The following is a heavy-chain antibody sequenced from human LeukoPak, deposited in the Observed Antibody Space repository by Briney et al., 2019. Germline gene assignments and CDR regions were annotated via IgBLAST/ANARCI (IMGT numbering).Heavy chain of an antibody. CDR2: ISGSSSII. Sequence: GGSLRLSCAASGFPFSGYSMNWVRQAPGKGLEWVSYISGSSSIIYYANSVKGRFTISRDNAKNSLYLQMNSLRAEDTAVYYCARAYYYGSGSYPDSWGQGTLVTVSS. CDR1: GFPFSGYS. V-gene: IGHV3-48*04. D-gene: IGHD3-10*01. CDR3: ARAYYYGSGSYPDS. J-gene: IGHJ5*01.